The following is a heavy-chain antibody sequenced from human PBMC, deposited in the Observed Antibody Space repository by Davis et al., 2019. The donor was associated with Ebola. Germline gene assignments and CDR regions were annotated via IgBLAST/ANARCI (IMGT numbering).Heavy chain of an antibody. D-gene: IGHD5-18*01. CDR3: ARRAPYSYGYRWFDP. CDR2: IYYSGST. J-gene: IGHJ5*02. CDR1: GGSVSSGSYY. V-gene: IGHV4-61*01. Sequence: SETLSLTCTVSGGSVSSGSYYWSWIRQPPGKGLEWIGYIYYSGSTNYNPSLKSRVTISVDTSKNQFSLKLSSVTAADTAVYYCARRAPYSYGYRWFDPWGQGTLVTVSS.